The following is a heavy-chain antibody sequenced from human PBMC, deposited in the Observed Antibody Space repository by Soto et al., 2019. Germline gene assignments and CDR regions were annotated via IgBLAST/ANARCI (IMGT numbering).Heavy chain of an antibody. CDR2: ITGRSTYI. V-gene: IGHV3-21*01. CDR3: ARDHNWSFDY. Sequence: GGSLRLSCTASGLSFSIYNLNWVHQAPGKGLEWVSSITGRSTYIYYADSVKGRFTISRDDAKKSLYLQMNSLRDEDTAVYYCARDHNWSFDYWGQGTPVTVSS. CDR1: GLSFSIYN. D-gene: IGHD1-20*01. J-gene: IGHJ4*02.